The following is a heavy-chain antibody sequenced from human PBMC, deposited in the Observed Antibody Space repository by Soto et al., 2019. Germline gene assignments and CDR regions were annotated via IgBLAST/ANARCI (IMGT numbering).Heavy chain of an antibody. D-gene: IGHD6-19*01. CDR3: AREWSSGWSPYYYYGMDV. V-gene: IGHV1-58*02. J-gene: IGHJ6*02. Sequence: ASVKVSCKACGFTFTSSAMQWVRQARGQRLEWIGWIVVGSGNTNYAQKFQERVTITRDMSTSTAYMELSSLRSEDTAVYYCAREWSSGWSPYYYYGMDVWGQGTTVTVSS. CDR1: GFTFTSSA. CDR2: IVVGSGNT.